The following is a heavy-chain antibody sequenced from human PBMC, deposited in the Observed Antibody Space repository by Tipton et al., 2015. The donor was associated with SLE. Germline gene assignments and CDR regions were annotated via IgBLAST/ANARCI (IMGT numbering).Heavy chain of an antibody. CDR3: AKSRLGELLSLDAFDI. D-gene: IGHD3-16*01. J-gene: IGHJ3*02. Sequence: SLRLSCAASEFTFDDYAMHWVRQAPGKGLEWVSGISWNSGAIGYADSVKGRFTISRDNAKNSLYLQVNSLRAEDTALYYCAKSRLGELLSLDAFDIWGQGTMVTVSS. V-gene: IGHV3-9*01. CDR1: EFTFDDYA. CDR2: ISWNSGAI.